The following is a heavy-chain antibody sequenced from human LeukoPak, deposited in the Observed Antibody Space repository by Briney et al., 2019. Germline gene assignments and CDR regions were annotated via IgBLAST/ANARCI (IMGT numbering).Heavy chain of an antibody. CDR3: AKIRPPAYDI. CDR1: GFTFSSYS. CDR2: ISSSSSTI. J-gene: IGHJ3*02. V-gene: IGHV3-48*01. Sequence: GGSLRLSCAASGFTFSSYSMNWVRQAPGKGLEWVSYISSSSSTIFYADSVKGRFTISRDNSKNTLYLQMNSLRAEDTAIYYCAKIRPPAYDIWGQGTMVTVSS. D-gene: IGHD3-3*02.